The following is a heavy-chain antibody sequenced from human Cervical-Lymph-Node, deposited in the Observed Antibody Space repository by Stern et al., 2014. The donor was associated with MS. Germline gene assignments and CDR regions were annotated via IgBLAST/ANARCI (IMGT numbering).Heavy chain of an antibody. Sequence: VQLVESGPGLVKPSQTLPLTCTVSGGSINSGGYYWSWIRPYPGKGLEWIGYIYYTGSPYYDPSLKSRLSMSIDTSKNQFSLNLNSVTAADTAVYYCARGARYSDSSGYYFYFDYWGQGTLVTVSS. D-gene: IGHD3-22*01. CDR2: IYYTGSP. CDR3: ARGARYSDSSGYYFYFDY. V-gene: IGHV4-31*03. J-gene: IGHJ4*02. CDR1: GGSINSGGYY.